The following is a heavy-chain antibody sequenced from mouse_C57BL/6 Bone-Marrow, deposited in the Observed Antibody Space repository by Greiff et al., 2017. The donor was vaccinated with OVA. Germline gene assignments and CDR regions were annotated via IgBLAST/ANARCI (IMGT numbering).Heavy chain of an antibody. V-gene: IGHV1-50*01. CDR1: GYTFTSYW. CDR2: IDPSDSYT. Sequence: QVHVKQPGAELVKPGASVKLSCKASGYTFTSYWMQWVKQRPGQGLEWIGEIDPSDSYTNYNQKFKGKATLTVDTSSSTAYMQLSSLTSEDSAVYDCAKYGSRGGDYWGQGTTLTVSS. D-gene: IGHD1-1*01. J-gene: IGHJ2*01. CDR3: AKYGSRGGDY.